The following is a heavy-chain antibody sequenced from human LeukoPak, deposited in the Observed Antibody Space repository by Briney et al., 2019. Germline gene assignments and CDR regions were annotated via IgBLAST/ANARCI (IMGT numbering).Heavy chain of an antibody. CDR2: INHSGST. CDR3: AIAHYDFWSGYYSPFDY. CDR1: GGSFSGYY. V-gene: IGHV4-34*01. J-gene: IGHJ4*02. D-gene: IGHD3-3*01. Sequence: PPETLSLTCAVYGGSFSGYYWSWIRQPPGKGLQWIGEINHSGSTNYNPSLKSRVTISVDTSKNQFSLKLSSVTAADTAVYYCAIAHYDFWSGYYSPFDYWGQGTLVTVSS.